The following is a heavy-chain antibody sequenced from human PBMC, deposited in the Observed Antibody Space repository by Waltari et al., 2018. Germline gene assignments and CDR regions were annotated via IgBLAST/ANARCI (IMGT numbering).Heavy chain of an antibody. V-gene: IGHV4-59*01. CDR2: IYYSGST. CDR3: ARGQQLLPD. D-gene: IGHD6-6*01. Sequence: QVQLQESGPGLVKPSETLSLPCTVPGGSISSYYWSWIRQPPGKGLEWIGYIYYSGSTNYNPSLKSRVTISVDTSKNQFSLKLSSVTAADTAVYYCARGQQLLPDWGQGTLVTVSS. J-gene: IGHJ4*02. CDR1: GGSISSYY.